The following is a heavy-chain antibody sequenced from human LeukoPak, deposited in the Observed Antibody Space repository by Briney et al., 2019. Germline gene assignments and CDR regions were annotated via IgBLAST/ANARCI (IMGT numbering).Heavy chain of an antibody. CDR2: IYYSGST. D-gene: IGHD4-17*01. CDR1: GGSISSGGYY. V-gene: IGHV4-31*03. Sequence: SETPSLTCTVSGGSISSGGYYWSWIRQHPGKGLEWIGYIYYSGSTYYNPSLKSRVTISVDTSKNQFSLKLSSVTAADTAVYYCARVVRTTVWSFDIWGQGTMVTVSS. J-gene: IGHJ3*02. CDR3: ARVVRTTVWSFDI.